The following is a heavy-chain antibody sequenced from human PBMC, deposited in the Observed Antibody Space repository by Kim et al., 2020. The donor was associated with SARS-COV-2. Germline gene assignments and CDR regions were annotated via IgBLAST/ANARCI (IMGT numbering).Heavy chain of an antibody. Sequence: ASVKVSCKASGYTFTSYGISWVRQAPGQGLEWMGWISAYNGNTNYAQKLQGRVTMTTDTSTSTAYMELRSLRSDDTAVYYCARDQTRITMVRGVKVANWFDPWGQGTLVTVSS. J-gene: IGHJ5*02. D-gene: IGHD3-10*01. CDR3: ARDQTRITMVRGVKVANWFDP. CDR1: GYTFTSYG. V-gene: IGHV1-18*01. CDR2: ISAYNGNT.